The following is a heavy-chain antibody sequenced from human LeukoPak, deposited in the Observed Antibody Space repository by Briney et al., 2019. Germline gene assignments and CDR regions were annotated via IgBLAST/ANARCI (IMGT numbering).Heavy chain of an antibody. CDR1: GGSISSYY. Sequence: SETLSLTCTVSGGSISSYYWSWIWQPPGKGLEWIGYIYYSGSTNYNPSLKSRVTISVDTSKNQFSLKLSSVTAADTAVYYCASTDSSGYYLTKAHDAFDIWGQGTMVTVSS. V-gene: IGHV4-59*01. CDR3: ASTDSSGYYLTKAHDAFDI. CDR2: IYYSGST. J-gene: IGHJ3*02. D-gene: IGHD3-22*01.